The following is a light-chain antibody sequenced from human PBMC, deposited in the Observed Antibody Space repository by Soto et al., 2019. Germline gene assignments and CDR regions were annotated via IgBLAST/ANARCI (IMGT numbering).Light chain of an antibody. J-gene: IGKJ2*01. CDR3: QQYGRSPPFA. Sequence: EIVLTQSPGTLSLSPGERATLSCRASQSVSSNYIAWYQQNPGQAPRLLIYGASTRATGIPDRFSCSGSGTDFTLTISRLESEYFAVYFCQQYGRSPPFAFGQGTKVEIK. V-gene: IGKV3-20*01. CDR1: QSVSSNY. CDR2: GAS.